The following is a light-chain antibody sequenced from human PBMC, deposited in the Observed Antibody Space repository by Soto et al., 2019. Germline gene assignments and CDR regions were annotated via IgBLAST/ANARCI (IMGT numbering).Light chain of an antibody. V-gene: IGLV1-47*01. Sequence: QSVLTQPPSASGTSGQRVTISCSGSSSNVGRYYVYWYQQLPGTAPKLLIFRDNQRPSGVPDRISASKSGTSTSLAISGLRSEDEADYYCSTWDDSLSGWVFGGGTQLTVL. CDR2: RDN. CDR3: STWDDSLSGWV. J-gene: IGLJ3*02. CDR1: SSNVGRYY.